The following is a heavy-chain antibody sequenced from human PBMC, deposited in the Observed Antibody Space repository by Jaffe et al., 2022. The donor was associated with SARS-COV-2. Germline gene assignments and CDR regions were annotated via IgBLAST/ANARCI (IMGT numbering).Heavy chain of an antibody. D-gene: IGHD3-3*01. CDR2: IYYSGST. J-gene: IGHJ4*02. Sequence: QVQLQESGPGLVKPSETLSLTCTVSGGSISSYYWSWIRQPPGKGLEWIGYIYYSGSTNYNPSLKSRVTISVDTSKNQFSLKLSSVTAADTAVYYCARWPFSKSGYYGDYWGQGTLVTVSS. CDR3: ARWPFSKSGYYGDY. CDR1: GGSISSYY. V-gene: IGHV4-59*08.